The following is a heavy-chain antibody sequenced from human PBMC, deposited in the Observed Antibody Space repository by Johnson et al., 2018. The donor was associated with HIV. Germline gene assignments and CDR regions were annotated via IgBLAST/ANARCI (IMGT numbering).Heavy chain of an antibody. CDR3: AKDILWGLGIGGAFDI. Sequence: VQLVESGGGLVQPGRSLRLSCAASGFTFDDYAMHWVRQAPGKGLEWVSGISWNSGSIGYADSVKCRFTISRDNAKNSLYLQMNSLRAEDTALYYCAKDILWGLGIGGAFDIWGQGTMVTVSS. D-gene: IGHD3-10*01. J-gene: IGHJ3*02. CDR2: ISWNSGSI. V-gene: IGHV3-9*01. CDR1: GFTFDDYA.